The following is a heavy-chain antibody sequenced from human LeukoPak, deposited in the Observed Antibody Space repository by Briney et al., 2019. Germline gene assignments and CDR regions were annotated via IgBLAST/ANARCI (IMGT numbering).Heavy chain of an antibody. V-gene: IGHV4-34*01. Sequence: SETLSLTCAVYGGSFSDYYWSWIRQPPGKGLEWIGEINHSGSTNYNPSLKSRVTILVDTSKNQFSLKLSSVTAADTAVYYCARGLASMPPGGYWGQGTLVTVSS. CDR3: ARGLASMPPGGY. CDR1: GGSFSDYY. J-gene: IGHJ4*02. D-gene: IGHD2/OR15-2a*01. CDR2: INHSGST.